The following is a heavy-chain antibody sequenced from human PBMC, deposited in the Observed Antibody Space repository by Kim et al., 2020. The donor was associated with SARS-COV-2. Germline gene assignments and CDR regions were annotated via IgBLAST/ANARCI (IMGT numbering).Heavy chain of an antibody. J-gene: IGHJ4*02. D-gene: IGHD3-10*01. CDR2: INHSGST. V-gene: IGHV4-34*01. CDR1: GGSFSCYY. Sequence: SETLSLTCAVYGGSFSCYYWSWIRQPPGKGLEWIGEINHSGSTNYNPSLKSRVTISVDTSKNQFSLKLSSVTAADTAVYYCASGEYYYARWGQGTLVTVSS. CDR3: ASGEYYYAR.